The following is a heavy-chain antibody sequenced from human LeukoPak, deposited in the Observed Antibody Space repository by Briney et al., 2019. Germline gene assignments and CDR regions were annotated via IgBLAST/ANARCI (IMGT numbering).Heavy chain of an antibody. D-gene: IGHD3-22*01. J-gene: IGHJ4*02. CDR3: AKGTYYDSGASAY. Sequence: GGSLRLSCAASGFTVSNNYMSWVRQAPGKGLEWVSVIYTGGSTYYADSMKGRFTISRDNSNNTLFLHMHSLRGDDTAVYYCAKGTYYDSGASAYWGQGTLVVVSS. CDR1: GFTVSNNY. CDR2: IYTGGST. V-gene: IGHV3-53*01.